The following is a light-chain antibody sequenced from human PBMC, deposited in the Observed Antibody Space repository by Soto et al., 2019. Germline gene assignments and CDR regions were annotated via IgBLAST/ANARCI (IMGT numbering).Light chain of an antibody. CDR2: GSS. Sequence: EIVLTQSPGTLSVSPGEGATLSCRASQRISVSYLAWYQQKPGQAPRLLIYGSSTRAAGIPDRFSGSGSETDFTLTISRLEPEDFAVYYCQQYGGSPGTFGQGTKVEIK. CDR1: QRISVSY. CDR3: QQYGGSPGT. J-gene: IGKJ1*01. V-gene: IGKV3-20*01.